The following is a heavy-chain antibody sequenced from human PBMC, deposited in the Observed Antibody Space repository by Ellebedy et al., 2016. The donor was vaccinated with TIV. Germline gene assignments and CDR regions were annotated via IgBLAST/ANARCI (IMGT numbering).Heavy chain of an antibody. CDR1: AASINSGDHY. D-gene: IGHD3-22*01. CDR2: ISYSGST. J-gene: IGHJ3*02. Sequence: MPSEPLSLTCTLSAASINSGDHYWSWLRQPPGKGLEWIGNISYSGSTYYSPSLKSRLTISIDTSKNQFSLRLSSVTAADTALYYCARALSDSRTYYFLDMWGQGTRVTVSS. V-gene: IGHV4-30-4*01. CDR3: ARALSDSRTYYFLDM.